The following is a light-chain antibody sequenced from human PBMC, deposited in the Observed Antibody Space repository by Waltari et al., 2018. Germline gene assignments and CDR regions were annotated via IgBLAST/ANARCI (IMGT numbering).Light chain of an antibody. V-gene: IGKV3-11*01. CDR2: DAS. Sequence: EIVLTQSPATLSLSPGERATLFCRASQTVGTYLAWYQQKPVQPPRLLIFDASSRSTGIPAKFRGSGSGTDFTLTVSNLEPEDFAVYFCQQRSSWPYTFGQGTRLEI. CDR3: QQRSSWPYT. CDR1: QTVGTY. J-gene: IGKJ2*01.